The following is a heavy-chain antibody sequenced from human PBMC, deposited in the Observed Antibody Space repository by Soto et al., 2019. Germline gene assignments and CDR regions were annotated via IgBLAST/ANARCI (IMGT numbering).Heavy chain of an antibody. V-gene: IGHV4-59*01. CDR1: GSNITTYY. CDR2: IYDTGST. Sequence: SETLSLTCTVSGSNITTYYWSWLRQSPGKGLEWIGHIYDTGSTTYNPSLKSRVTISVDTSNKQFSLRLTSVTAADTAVYYCARCPIDHNWFDPWGQGTLVTVSS. CDR3: ARCPIDHNWFDP. D-gene: IGHD3-9*01. J-gene: IGHJ5*02.